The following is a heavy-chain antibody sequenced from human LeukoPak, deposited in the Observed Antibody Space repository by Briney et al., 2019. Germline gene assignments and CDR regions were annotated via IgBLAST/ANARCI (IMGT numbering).Heavy chain of an antibody. CDR2: ISGSGSNT. Sequence: GGSLRLSCAASGFTFSTYAMNWVRQAPGKGLEWVSVISGSGSNTYYADSVKGRFTISRDNAKNSLYLQMNSLRAEDTAVYYCARDGRYNDAFDIWGQGTMVTVSS. V-gene: IGHV3-23*01. J-gene: IGHJ3*02. CDR3: ARDGRYNDAFDI. CDR1: GFTFSTYA. D-gene: IGHD1-1*01.